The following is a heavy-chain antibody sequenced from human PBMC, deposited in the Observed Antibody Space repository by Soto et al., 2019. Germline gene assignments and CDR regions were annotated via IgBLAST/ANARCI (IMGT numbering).Heavy chain of an antibody. CDR2: IYYSGST. CDR3: ARVKDSSSPLAATYYYYYGMDV. CDR1: GGSISSGGYY. Sequence: PSETLSLTCTVSGGSISSGGYYWSWIRQHPGKGLEWIGYIYYSGSTYYNPSLKSRVTISVDTSKNRFSLKLSSVTAADTAVYYCARVKDSSSPLAATYYYYYGMDVWGQGTTVTVSS. V-gene: IGHV4-31*03. D-gene: IGHD6-6*01. J-gene: IGHJ6*02.